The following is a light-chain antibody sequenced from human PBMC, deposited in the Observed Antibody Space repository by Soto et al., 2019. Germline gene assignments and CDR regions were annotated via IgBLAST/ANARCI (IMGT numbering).Light chain of an antibody. Sequence: IVLTHSPATISLSPCERATLSYRASQSVSSYLAWYQQKPGQAPRLLIYDASNRATGIPARFSGSGSGTDFTLTISSLEPEDFAVYYCQQRSNWPPTFGGGTKVDIK. CDR3: QQRSNWPPT. J-gene: IGKJ4*01. V-gene: IGKV3-11*01. CDR1: QSVSSY. CDR2: DAS.